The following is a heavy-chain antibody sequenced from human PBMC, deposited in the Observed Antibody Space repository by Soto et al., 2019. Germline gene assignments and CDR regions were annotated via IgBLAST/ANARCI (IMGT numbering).Heavy chain of an antibody. V-gene: IGHV3-23*01. CDR1: GFTFSSYA. CDR3: AKGRGWVPEDY. Sequence: EVQLLESGGGLVQPGGSLRLSCAASGFTFSSYAMSWVRQAPGQGLEWVSAISGSGGSTYYADSVKGRFTISRDNSKNALDLQMNSLRAEDTAVYYCAKGRGWVPEDYWGQGTLVTVSS. CDR2: ISGSGGST. D-gene: IGHD3-16*01. J-gene: IGHJ4*02.